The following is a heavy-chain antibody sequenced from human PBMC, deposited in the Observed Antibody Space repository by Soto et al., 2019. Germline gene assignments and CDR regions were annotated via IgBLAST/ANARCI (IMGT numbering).Heavy chain of an antibody. CDR2: ISGSGGST. V-gene: IGHV3-23*01. D-gene: IGHD1-26*01. CDR3: ARGGGVSEHYYYYYYLDV. Sequence: PGGSLRLSCAASGFSFSSYAMSWVRQAPGKGLEWVSAISGSGGSTYYADSVKGRFTISRDNSKNTLYLQMNSLRAEDTAVYYCARGGGVSEHYYYYYYLDVGGKGTRVTVSS. J-gene: IGHJ6*03. CDR1: GFSFSSYA.